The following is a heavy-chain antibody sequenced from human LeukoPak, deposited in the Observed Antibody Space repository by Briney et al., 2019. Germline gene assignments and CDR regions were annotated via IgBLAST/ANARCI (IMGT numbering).Heavy chain of an antibody. CDR2: IIPILNVA. CDR1: GDSFNSYV. Sequence: SVKVSCKASGDSFNSYVITWVRQAPGQGLEWMGRIIPILNVANFAQKFQGRVTITADKSTNTAHMELSSLRSEDTAVYYCTREGVYSPDGSGYHRDAFDIWGQGTMVTVSS. J-gene: IGHJ3*02. D-gene: IGHD3-22*01. CDR3: TREGVYSPDGSGYHRDAFDI. V-gene: IGHV1-69*04.